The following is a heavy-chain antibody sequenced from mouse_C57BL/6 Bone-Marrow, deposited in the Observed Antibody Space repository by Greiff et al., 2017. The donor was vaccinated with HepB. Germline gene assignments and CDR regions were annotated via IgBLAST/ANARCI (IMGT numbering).Heavy chain of an antibody. J-gene: IGHJ2*01. CDR3: VRERSTGLYFDY. CDR1: GFTFNTYA. CDR2: IRSKSSNYAT. Sequence: EVQRVESGGGLVQPKGSLKLSCAASGFTFNTYAMHWVRQAPGKGLEWVARIRSKSSNYATYYADSVKDRFTISRDDSQSMLYLQMNNLKTEDTAMYYCVRERSTGLYFDYWGQGTTLTVSS. V-gene: IGHV10-3*01. D-gene: IGHD4-1*01.